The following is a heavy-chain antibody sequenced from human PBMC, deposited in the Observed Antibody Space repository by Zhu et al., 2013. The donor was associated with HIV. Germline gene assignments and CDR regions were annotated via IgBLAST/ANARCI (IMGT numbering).Heavy chain of an antibody. V-gene: IGHV1-24*01. Sequence: QVQLVQSGAEVKKPGASVRVSCKVSGYTLTELSMHWVRQAPGKGLEWMGGFDPEDGETIYAQKFQGRVTMTEDTSTDTAYMDLSSLRSEDTALYYCATVHSSSSHFDYWGQGTLVTVSS. D-gene: IGHD6-6*01. J-gene: IGHJ4*02. CDR3: ATVHSSSSHFDY. CDR2: FDPEDGET. CDR1: GYTLTELS.